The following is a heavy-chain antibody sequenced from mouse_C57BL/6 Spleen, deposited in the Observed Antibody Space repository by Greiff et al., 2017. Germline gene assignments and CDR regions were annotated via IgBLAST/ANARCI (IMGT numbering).Heavy chain of an antibody. CDR2: ILPGSGST. J-gene: IGHJ3*01. V-gene: IGHV1-9*01. D-gene: IGHD1-1*01. Sequence: QVQLQQSGAELMKPGASVTLSCTATGYTFTGYWIEWVKQRPGHGLEWLGEILPGSGSTNYNAKFKGKATFTADTSSNAVYIQLSSLTTENSAIYYCARDGSSYWFAYWGQGTLVTVSA. CDR1: GYTFTGYW. CDR3: ARDGSSYWFAY.